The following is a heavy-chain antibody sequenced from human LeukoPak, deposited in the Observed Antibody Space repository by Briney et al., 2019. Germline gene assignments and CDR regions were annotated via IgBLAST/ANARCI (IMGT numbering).Heavy chain of an antibody. CDR3: VTILAGCNYYMDV. CDR1: GYIFNTYW. J-gene: IGHJ6*03. D-gene: IGHD3-9*01. Sequence: HGASLQISCKGSGYIFNTYWIGCVRQLPGKGLEWMGIIYPGDSDTKYSPSFQGQVTISADKSISTAYLQWSSLKASDTAMYYCVTILAGCNYYMDVWGKGTTVTISS. V-gene: IGHV5-51*01. CDR2: IYPGDSDT.